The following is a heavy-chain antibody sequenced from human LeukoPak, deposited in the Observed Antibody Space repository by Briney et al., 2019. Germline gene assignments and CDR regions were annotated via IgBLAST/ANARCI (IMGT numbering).Heavy chain of an antibody. CDR2: IYTSGST. V-gene: IGHV4-61*02. CDR1: GGSISSGSYY. Sequence: SQTLSLTCTVSGGSISSGSYYWSWIRQPAGKGLEWIGRIYTSGSTNYNPSLKSRVTISVDTSKNQFSLKLSSVTAADTAVYYCARASLRGVFAFDCWGQGTLVTVSS. D-gene: IGHD3-10*01. J-gene: IGHJ4*02. CDR3: ARASLRGVFAFDC.